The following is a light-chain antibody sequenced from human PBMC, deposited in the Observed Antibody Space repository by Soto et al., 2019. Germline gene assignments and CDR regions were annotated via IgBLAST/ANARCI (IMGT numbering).Light chain of an antibody. V-gene: IGLV2-8*01. J-gene: IGLJ2*01. CDR2: EVS. CDR1: SSDVGDYKF. CDR3: SSYAGNNNVV. Sequence: ALTQPPSASGSPGQSVTISCTGTSSDVGDYKFVSWYQQHPGKAPKLLIYEVSRRPSGVPDRFSGSKSGNTASLTVSGLQAEDEADYYCSSYAGNNNVVFGGGTQLTVL.